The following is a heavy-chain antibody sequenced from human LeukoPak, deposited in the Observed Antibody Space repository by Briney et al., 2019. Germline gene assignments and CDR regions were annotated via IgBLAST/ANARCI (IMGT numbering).Heavy chain of an antibody. CDR2: TYYRSKWYN. J-gene: IGHJ6*02. V-gene: IGHV6-1*01. D-gene: IGHD1-1*01. Sequence: SQTLSLTCAISGDSVASNSAAWNWIRQSPSRGLEWLGRTYYRSKWYNDYAVSVKSRITINPDTSKNQFSLQLNSATPEDTAVYYCARDQELEPHLLHSYYYYYGMDVWGQGTTVTVSS. CDR3: ARDQELEPHLLHSYYYYYGMDV. CDR1: GDSVASNSAA.